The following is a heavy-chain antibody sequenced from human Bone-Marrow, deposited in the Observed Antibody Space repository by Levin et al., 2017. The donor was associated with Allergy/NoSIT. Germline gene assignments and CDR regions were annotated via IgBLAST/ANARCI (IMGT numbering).Heavy chain of an antibody. D-gene: IGHD6-19*01. CDR2: IATGGRT. J-gene: IGHJ4*01. CDR1: GFTFSNYA. CDR3: GRENRGSGWYTIDD. Sequence: SGGSLRLSCAASGFTFSNYAMSWVRHAPGKGLEWISAIATGGRTYYADSVKGRFSTSRDNSKNTLSLLMNNLRGEDTAVFYCGRENRGSGWYTIDDWGQGTLVTVSS. V-gene: IGHV3-23*01.